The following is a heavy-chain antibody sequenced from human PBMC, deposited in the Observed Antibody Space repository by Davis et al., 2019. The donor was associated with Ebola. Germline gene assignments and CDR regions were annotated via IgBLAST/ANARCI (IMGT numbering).Heavy chain of an antibody. Sequence: PGGSLRLSCAASGFTFNQYAMTWVRQAPGKGLEWVSTISKSGRDTNYADSVKGRFAISRDNSKDTLYLQMNRLRAEDTAVYYCARGGGSSWFAFWGQGTLVTVPS. CDR2: ISKSGRDT. D-gene: IGHD6-13*01. J-gene: IGHJ5*01. CDR1: GFTFNQYA. V-gene: IGHV3-23*01. CDR3: ARGGGSSWFAF.